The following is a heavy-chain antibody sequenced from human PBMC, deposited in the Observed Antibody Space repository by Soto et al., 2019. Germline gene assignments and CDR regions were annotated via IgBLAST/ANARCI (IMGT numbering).Heavy chain of an antibody. Sequence: PSETLSLTCTVSGGAISSYYWSWIRQPPGKGLEWIGYLYNSGSTNYNPSLKSRVTISVDTSKNQFSLKLSSVTAADTAVYYCARHKRGLHTFDSWGQGTLVTVSS. J-gene: IGHJ4*02. CDR1: GGAISSYY. V-gene: IGHV4-59*08. CDR2: LYNSGST. CDR3: ARHKRGLHTFDS. D-gene: IGHD5-12*01.